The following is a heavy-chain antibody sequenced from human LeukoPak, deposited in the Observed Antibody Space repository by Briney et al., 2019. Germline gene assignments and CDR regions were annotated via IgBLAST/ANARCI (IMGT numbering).Heavy chain of an antibody. J-gene: IGHJ4*02. CDR1: GFTFSSYW. CDR2: INSDGSYT. Sequence: GGSLRLSCAASGFTFSSYWMHWVRQAPGKGLVWVSRINSDGSYTRYADSVKGRFTISRDNAKNTLYLQMVSLRAEDTAVYYCARDLNRRVFIDYWGQGTLVTVSS. V-gene: IGHV3-74*01. CDR3: ARDLNRRVFIDY.